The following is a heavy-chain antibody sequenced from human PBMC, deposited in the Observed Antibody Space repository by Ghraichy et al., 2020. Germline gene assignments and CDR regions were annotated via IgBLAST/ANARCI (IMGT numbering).Heavy chain of an antibody. CDR2: INQDGSAT. CDR1: GFTFSNYW. J-gene: IGHJ4*02. V-gene: IGHV3-7*01. CDR3: ASRPPLALYYGLFDY. D-gene: IGHD1-26*01. Sequence: GESLNISCAASGFTFSNYWMTWVRQAPGKGLEWVSNINQDGSATYYVDSVKGRFTISRDNARNSLYLQMNSLRAEDTAVYYCASRPPLALYYGLFDYWGQGSLVTVSS.